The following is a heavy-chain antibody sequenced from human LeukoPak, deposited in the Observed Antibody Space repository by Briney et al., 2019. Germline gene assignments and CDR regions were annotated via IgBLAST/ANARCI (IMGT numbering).Heavy chain of an antibody. V-gene: IGHV3-23*01. Sequence: GGSLRLSCAASGFTFSSYAMSWVRQAPGKGLEWVSDISGSGGSTYCADSVKGRFTISRDNSKNTLYLQMNSLRAEDTAVYYCVKDGVRVTFLSPRDYIWGSYRLGYFDYWGQGTLVTVSS. D-gene: IGHD3-16*02. CDR2: ISGSGGST. J-gene: IGHJ4*02. CDR3: VKDGVRVTFLSPRDYIWGSYRLGYFDY. CDR1: GFTFSSYA.